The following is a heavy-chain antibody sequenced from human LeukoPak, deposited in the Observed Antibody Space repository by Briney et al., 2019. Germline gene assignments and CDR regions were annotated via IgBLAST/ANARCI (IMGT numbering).Heavy chain of an antibody. V-gene: IGHV1-18*01. CDR3: ARDGGYISSRGDYYYYMGV. CDR1: GYSFSYFG. J-gene: IGHJ6*03. CDR2: ISCYNGNT. D-gene: IGHD5-12*01. Sequence: ASVRVSCKASGYSFSYFGINWVRQAPGQGLGWMGWISCYNGNTNYAQKSEGRLTLTTDTSTSTAYMELKSLRSDDTAVYYCARDGGYISSRGDYYYYMGVWGQGTTVTVSS.